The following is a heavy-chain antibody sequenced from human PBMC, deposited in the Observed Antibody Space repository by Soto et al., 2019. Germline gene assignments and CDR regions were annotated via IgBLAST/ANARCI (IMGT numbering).Heavy chain of an antibody. V-gene: IGHV1-3*04. CDR3: GRGQATFDP. CDR1: GYTFTNYA. J-gene: IGHJ5*02. Sequence: QIQLVQSGAEMKKPGASVKVSCKASGYTFTNYAMHWVRQAPGQSLEWMGRINTANGDTIYSQNFQGRVTITRDASARTVYLELSSLRFEYSAVYYCGRGQATFDPWGQGTLVTVSS. CDR2: INTANGDT.